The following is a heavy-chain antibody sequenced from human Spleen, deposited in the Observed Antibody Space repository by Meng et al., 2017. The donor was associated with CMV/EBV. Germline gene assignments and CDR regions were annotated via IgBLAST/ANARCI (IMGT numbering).Heavy chain of an antibody. J-gene: IGHJ6*02. D-gene: IGHD2-15*01. Sequence: GGSLRLSCAASGYTFSSYSMNCVRQPPGKGLEWVSYIDSSSSTIYYSESVKGRFTISRDNTKNALSLQMNSLRAEDTAVYYCASPQYCSGGGCYSYYSYGMDVWGQGTTVTVSS. CDR1: GYTFSSYS. CDR2: IDSSSSTI. V-gene: IGHV3-48*04. CDR3: ASPQYCSGGGCYSYYSYGMDV.